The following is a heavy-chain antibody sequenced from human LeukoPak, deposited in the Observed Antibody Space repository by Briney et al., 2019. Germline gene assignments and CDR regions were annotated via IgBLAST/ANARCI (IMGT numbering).Heavy chain of an antibody. CDR1: GFTFSSYA. CDR2: ISYDGSNK. Sequence: GRSLRLSCAASGFTFSSYAMHWVRQAPGKGLEWVAVISYDGSNKYYADSVKGRFTISRDNPKNTLYLQMNSLRAEDTAVYYCARGFGHWGQGTLVTVSS. V-gene: IGHV3-30*04. J-gene: IGHJ4*02. D-gene: IGHD3-10*01. CDR3: ARGFGH.